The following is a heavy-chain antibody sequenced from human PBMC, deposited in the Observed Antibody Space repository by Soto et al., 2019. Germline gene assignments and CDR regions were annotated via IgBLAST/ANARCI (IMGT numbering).Heavy chain of an antibody. J-gene: IGHJ4*02. D-gene: IGHD5-12*01. CDR1: GFVFSNYA. V-gene: IGHV3-23*01. CDR3: AKDLTRGDGYEDPDY. Sequence: GGSLRLSCAASGFVFSNYAMFWFRQAPGRGLEWVSTIYAAGGSKYYAGSVMGRFTVSRDNSRDTLFLQMDSLRVEDTAIYFCAKDLTRGDGYEDPDYWGQGTLGTVS. CDR2: IYAAGGSK.